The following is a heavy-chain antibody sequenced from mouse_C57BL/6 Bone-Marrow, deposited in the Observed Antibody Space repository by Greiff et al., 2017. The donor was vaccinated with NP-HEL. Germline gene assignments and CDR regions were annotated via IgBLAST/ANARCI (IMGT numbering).Heavy chain of an antibody. Sequence: QVQLQQSGAELARPGASVKLSCKASGYTFTSYGISWVKQRTGQGLEWIGEIYPRSGNTYYNEKFKGKATLTADKSSSTAYMELRSLTSEFSAVYSGARDCGSSYGWYFDGWGTGTTVTVAT. D-gene: IGHD1-1*01. CDR3: ARDCGSSYGWYFDG. V-gene: IGHV1-81*01. CDR2: IYPRSGNT. J-gene: IGHJ1*03. CDR1: GYTFTSYG.